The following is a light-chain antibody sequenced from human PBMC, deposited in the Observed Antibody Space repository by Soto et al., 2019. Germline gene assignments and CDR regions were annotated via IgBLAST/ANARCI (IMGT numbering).Light chain of an antibody. J-gene: IGKJ3*01. CDR1: QTVGSY. V-gene: IGKV3-11*01. CDR3: QQRSNWTPE. Sequence: EIVLTQSPATLSLSPGERATLSCRASQTVGSYLAWFRQTPGQAPRLLIYDTSIRATGIPARLRGSGSGTDFTLTISRLEPEEVAVDDCQQRSNWTPEFGPGTKVDIK. CDR2: DTS.